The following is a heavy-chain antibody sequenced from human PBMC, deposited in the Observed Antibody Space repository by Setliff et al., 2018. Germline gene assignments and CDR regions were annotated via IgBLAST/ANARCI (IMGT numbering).Heavy chain of an antibody. CDR2: IIPILETT. D-gene: IGHD3-3*01. CDR3: ARWNGSGYFYY. V-gene: IGHV1-69*11. J-gene: IGHJ4*02. CDR1: GGAFSNYG. Sequence: SVKVSCKVSGGAFSNYGLSWVRQAPGQGLLWMGRIIPILETTNYAQNFQGRVSITADESTRTAYMELSSLTFEDTAVYYCARWNGSGYFYYWGQGTGVT.